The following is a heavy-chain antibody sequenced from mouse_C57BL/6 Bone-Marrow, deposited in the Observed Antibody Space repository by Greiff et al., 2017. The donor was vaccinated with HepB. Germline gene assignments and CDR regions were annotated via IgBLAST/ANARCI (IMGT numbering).Heavy chain of an antibody. CDR1: GFTFSDYG. CDR2: ISSGSSTI. Sequence: EVHLVESGGGLVKPGGSLKLSCAASGFTFSDYGMHWVRQAPEKGLEWVAYISSGSSTIYYADTVKGRFTISRDNAKNTLFLQMTSLRSEDTAMYYCATPITTVVDWYFDVWGTGTTVTVSS. D-gene: IGHD1-1*01. V-gene: IGHV5-17*01. J-gene: IGHJ1*03. CDR3: ATPITTVVDWYFDV.